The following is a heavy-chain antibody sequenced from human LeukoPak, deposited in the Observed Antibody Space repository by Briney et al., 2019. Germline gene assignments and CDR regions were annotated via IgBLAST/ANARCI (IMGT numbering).Heavy chain of an antibody. CDR2: IYTSGNT. CDR3: ARPTTVTTHYFQH. CDR1: SVSISSYY. Sequence: SETLSLTCTVSSVSISSYYWTWIWQPAGKGLEWIGRIYTSGNTNYNPSLKGRVTISVDTSKNQFSLKLSSVTAADTAVYYCARPTTVTTHYFQHWGQGTLVTVSS. V-gene: IGHV4-4*07. D-gene: IGHD4-17*01. J-gene: IGHJ1*01.